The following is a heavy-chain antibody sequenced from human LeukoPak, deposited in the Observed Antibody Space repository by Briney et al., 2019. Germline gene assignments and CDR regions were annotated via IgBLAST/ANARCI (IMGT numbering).Heavy chain of an antibody. V-gene: IGHV4-59*08. CDR1: GGSISSYY. D-gene: IGHD2-15*01. J-gene: IGHJ4*02. Sequence: SETLSLTCTVSGGSISSYYWSWIRQPPGKGLEWIGYMYYSGSTNYNPSLKNRVTMSLDTSKNQFSLKLSSVTAANTAVYYCARDFCSGVSCYSYELWGQGTRVTVSS. CDR2: MYYSGST. CDR3: ARDFCSGVSCYSYEL.